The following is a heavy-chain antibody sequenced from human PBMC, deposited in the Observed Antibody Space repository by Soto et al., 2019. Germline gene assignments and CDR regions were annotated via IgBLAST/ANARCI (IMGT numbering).Heavy chain of an antibody. Sequence: PSETLSLTCTVSGGSISSSSYYWGWIRQPPGKGLEWIGSIYYSGSTYYNPSLKSRVTISVDTSKNQFSLKLSSVTAADTAVYYCARVPNKHYYDSSGYVDYWGQGTLVTVSS. CDR2: IYYSGST. CDR1: GGSISSSSYY. D-gene: IGHD3-22*01. J-gene: IGHJ4*02. CDR3: ARVPNKHYYDSSGYVDY. V-gene: IGHV4-39*01.